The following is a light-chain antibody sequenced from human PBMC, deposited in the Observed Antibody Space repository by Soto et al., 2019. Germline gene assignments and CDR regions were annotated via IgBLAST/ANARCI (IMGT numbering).Light chain of an antibody. CDR1: QSLGTNF. CDR3: QHYGVSPRT. V-gene: IGKV3-20*01. Sequence: EIVLTQSPGTLSLSPGESGTLSCRASQSLGTNFLAWFQQKPGQAPMLLIYGASTRATGIPDRFSGGGSGTDFPLTITRLEPEDSAVYYCQHYGVSPRTFGQGTKVQIK. CDR2: GAS. J-gene: IGKJ1*01.